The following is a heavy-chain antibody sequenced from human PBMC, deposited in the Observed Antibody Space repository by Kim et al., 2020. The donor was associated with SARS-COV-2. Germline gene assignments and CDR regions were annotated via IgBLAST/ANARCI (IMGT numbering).Heavy chain of an antibody. CDR1: GFTFSNAW. CDR2: IKSKTDGGTT. J-gene: IGHJ3*02. CDR3: TTDQGYSPDAFDI. V-gene: IGHV3-15*01. Sequence: GGSLRLSCAASGFTFSNAWMSWVRQAPGKGLEWVGRIKSKTDGGTTDYAAPVKGRFTISRDDSKNTLYLQMNSLKTEDTAVYYCTTDQGYSPDAFDIWGQGTMVTVSS. D-gene: IGHD5-18*01.